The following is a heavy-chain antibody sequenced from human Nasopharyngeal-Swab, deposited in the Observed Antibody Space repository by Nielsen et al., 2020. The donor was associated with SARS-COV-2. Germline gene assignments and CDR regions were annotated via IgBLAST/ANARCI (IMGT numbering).Heavy chain of an antibody. V-gene: IGHV3-23*01. Sequence: WIRQPPGKGLEWVSAISGSGGSTYYADSVKGRVTISRDNSKNTLYLQMNSLRAEDTAVYYCAKAEGSNNYYYYGMDVWGQGTTVTVSS. CDR2: ISGSGGST. J-gene: IGHJ6*02. D-gene: IGHD6-13*01. CDR3: AKAEGSNNYYYYGMDV.